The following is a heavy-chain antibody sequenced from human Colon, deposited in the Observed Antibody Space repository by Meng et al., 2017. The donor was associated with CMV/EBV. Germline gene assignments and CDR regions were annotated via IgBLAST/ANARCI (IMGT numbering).Heavy chain of an antibody. D-gene: IGHD2-2*01. Sequence: ITLKESGPTLVKSTQTLTLTCTFSGFSLNTYEVGVGWFRQPPGKAPEWLALIYWDDDKRYRSSLGNRLTLTHDASKNQVVLTMTDMDPVDTATYYCAHKSLPAAFFDYWSQGTLVTVSS. V-gene: IGHV2-5*02. CDR3: AHKSLPAAFFDY. J-gene: IGHJ4*02. CDR2: IYWDDDK. CDR1: GFSLNTYEVG.